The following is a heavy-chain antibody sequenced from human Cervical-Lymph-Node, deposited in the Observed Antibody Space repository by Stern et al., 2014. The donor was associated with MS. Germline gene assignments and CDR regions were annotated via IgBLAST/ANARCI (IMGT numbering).Heavy chain of an antibody. Sequence: VQLVESGAEVKKPGASVKVSCKASGYTFTGNYMHWGRQAPGQGLEWMGRINPNSGGTKYAQKFQGRVSMARDTSISTAYMELSRLRSDDTAVYYCARGTYFDYYYYGMDVWGQGTTVTVSS. J-gene: IGHJ6*02. CDR2: INPNSGGT. CDR3: ARGTYFDYYYYGMDV. D-gene: IGHD3-9*01. V-gene: IGHV1-2*06. CDR1: GYTFTGNY.